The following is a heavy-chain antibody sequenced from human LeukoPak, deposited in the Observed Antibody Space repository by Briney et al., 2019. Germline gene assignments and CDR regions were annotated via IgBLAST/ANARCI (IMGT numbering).Heavy chain of an antibody. CDR1: GGSISSSYW. J-gene: IGHJ4*02. D-gene: IGHD6-19*01. CDR3: ARLKQWTFDY. CDR2: IYYSAST. Sequence: SGTLSLTCGVSGGSISSSYWWCWVRQPPGKGLEWIGSIYYSASTYYNPSLKSRVTISVDTSKNQFSLKLSSVTAADTAVYYCARLKQWTFDYWGQGTLVTVSS. V-gene: IGHV4-4*02.